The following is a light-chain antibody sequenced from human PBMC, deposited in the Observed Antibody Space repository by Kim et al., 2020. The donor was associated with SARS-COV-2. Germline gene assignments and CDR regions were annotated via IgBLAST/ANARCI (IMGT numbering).Light chain of an antibody. CDR2: LNSDGSH. CDR3: QTWGTGIRV. V-gene: IGLV4-69*01. Sequence: SFKRTCTLSSGHSSYAIAWHQQQPEKGPRYLMKLNSDGSHSKGDGIPDRFSGSSSGAERYLTISSLQSEDEADYYCQTWGTGIRVFGGGTQLTVL. CDR1: SGHSSYA. J-gene: IGLJ3*02.